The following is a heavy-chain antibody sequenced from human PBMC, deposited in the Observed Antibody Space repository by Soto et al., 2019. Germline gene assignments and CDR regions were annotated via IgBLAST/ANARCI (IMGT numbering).Heavy chain of an antibody. V-gene: IGHV4-59*08. D-gene: IGHD3-10*01. CDR2: INYAGYS. J-gene: IGHJ6*02. Sequence: QVQLQESGPGLVKPSETLSLPCTVSGGSITNYYCSWFRQPPGKGLEWIGYINYAGYSAYNLSLKRRVTLSMDASKTQFSPLLASVTATDTAVYYCARHGFGPLHGLVDVWGPGTTVIVSS. CDR1: GGSITNYY. CDR3: ARHGFGPLHGLVDV.